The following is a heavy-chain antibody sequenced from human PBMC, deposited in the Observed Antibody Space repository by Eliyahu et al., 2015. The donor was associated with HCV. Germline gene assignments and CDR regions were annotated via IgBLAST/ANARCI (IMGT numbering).Heavy chain of an antibody. CDR2: ISAASTSI. Sequence: EVQLVESGGDLVQPGGSLRLSCAASGYSFSSYGMNWVRQAPGQGLEWISYISAASTSIHYTDSVKGRFTISRDNTKNSLFLQMNNLRAEDTAVYYCARELTGIDYWGQGTPVTVSS. CDR1: GYSFSSYG. CDR3: ARELTGIDY. D-gene: IGHD3-10*01. V-gene: IGHV3-48*04. J-gene: IGHJ4*02.